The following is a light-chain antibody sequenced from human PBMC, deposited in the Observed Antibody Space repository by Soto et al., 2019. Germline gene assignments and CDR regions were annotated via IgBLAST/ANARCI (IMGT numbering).Light chain of an antibody. J-gene: IGKJ1*01. CDR3: QQSYSIPWT. V-gene: IGKV1-39*01. CDR2: AAS. CDR1: QSIRSS. Sequence: DIQMTQSPSSLSASVGDRVTITCRTSQSIRSSLNWYQQKPGKAPKLLIYAASSLQSGVPSRFSGSGSGTDFTLSISSLQPEDFATYYCQQSYSIPWTFGQGTKVDIK.